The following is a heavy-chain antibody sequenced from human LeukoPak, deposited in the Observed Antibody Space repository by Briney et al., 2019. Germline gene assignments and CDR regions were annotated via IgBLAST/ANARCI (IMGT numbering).Heavy chain of an antibody. CDR3: ARRYCSGGSCYSSLDY. Sequence: SETLSLTCTVSGGSISSFYWSWIRHPPGKGLEWIGYIYYSGGPTYNPSLKRRVTIPVDTSKNQFALKLSSASAADTAVYYCARRYCSGGSCYSSLDYWGQGSLVTVSS. J-gene: IGHJ4*02. CDR2: IYYSGGP. D-gene: IGHD2-15*01. V-gene: IGHV4-59*08. CDR1: GGSISSFY.